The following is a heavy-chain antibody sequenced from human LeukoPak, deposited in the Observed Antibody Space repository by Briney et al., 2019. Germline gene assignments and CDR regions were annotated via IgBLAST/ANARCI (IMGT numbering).Heavy chain of an antibody. J-gene: IGHJ6*03. Sequence: SETLSLTCTVSGGSISSSSYYWGWIRQPPGKGLEWIGSIYYSGSTYYNPSLKSRVTISVDTSKNQFSLKLSSVTAADTAVYYCARAVNGQRLFPKYYYYYYMDVWGKGTTVTISS. V-gene: IGHV4-39*07. CDR2: IYYSGST. CDR1: GGSISSSSYY. D-gene: IGHD2-21*01. CDR3: ARAVNGQRLFPKYYYYYYMDV.